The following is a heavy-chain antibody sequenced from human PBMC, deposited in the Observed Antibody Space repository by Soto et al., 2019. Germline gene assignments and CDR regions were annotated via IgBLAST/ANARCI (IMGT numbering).Heavy chain of an antibody. CDR3: AGDLRYSSSWYAPFDP. CDR2: IILIFGTA. D-gene: IGHD6-13*01. J-gene: IGHJ5*02. CDR1: GGTFSSYA. V-gene: IGHV1-69*12. Sequence: QVELVQSGAEVKKPGSSVKVSCKASGGTFSSYAISWVRQAPGQRLEWMGGIILIFGTANYAQKFQGRVTITADESTSTAYMELSSLRSEDTAVYYCAGDLRYSSSWYAPFDPWGQGSLVTVS.